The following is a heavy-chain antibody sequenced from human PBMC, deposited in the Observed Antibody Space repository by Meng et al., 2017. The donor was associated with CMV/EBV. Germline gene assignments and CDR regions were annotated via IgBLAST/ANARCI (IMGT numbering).Heavy chain of an antibody. Sequence: GESLKISCAASGFTFSSYGMHWVRQAPGKGLEWVAFIRYDGSNKYYADSVKGRFTISRDNSKNILYLQMNSLRAEDTAVYYCAKVRPPYYYYGMDVWGQGTTVTVSS. CDR1: GFTFSSYG. V-gene: IGHV3-30*02. CDR2: IRYDGSNK. J-gene: IGHJ6*02. CDR3: AKVRPPYYYYGMDV.